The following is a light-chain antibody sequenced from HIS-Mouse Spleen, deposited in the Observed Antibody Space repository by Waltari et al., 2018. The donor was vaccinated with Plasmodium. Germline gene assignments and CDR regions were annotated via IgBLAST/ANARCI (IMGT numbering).Light chain of an antibody. CDR3: QQRSNWLT. Sequence: EIVLTQSPATLSFSPVERATLTCKTSQSVSSYLAWYQQKPGQAPRLLIYDASNRATGIPARFSGSGSETDFTLTISSLEPEDFAVYYCQQRSNWLTFGGGTKVEIK. V-gene: IGKV3-11*01. CDR2: DAS. CDR1: QSVSSY. J-gene: IGKJ4*01.